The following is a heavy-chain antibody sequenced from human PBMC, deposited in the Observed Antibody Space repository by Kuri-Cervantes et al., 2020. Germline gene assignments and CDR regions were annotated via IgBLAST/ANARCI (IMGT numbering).Heavy chain of an antibody. Sequence: SLKSSCAASGFTFDDYAMHWVRQAPGKGLEWVSGISWNSGSIGYADSVKGRFTISRDNAKNSLYLQMNSLRAEDTALYYCAKDVGSDYGGSYYGMDVWGQGTTVTVSS. CDR2: ISWNSGSI. CDR1: GFTFDDYA. CDR3: AKDVGSDYGGSYYGMDV. J-gene: IGHJ6*02. V-gene: IGHV3-9*01. D-gene: IGHD4-23*01.